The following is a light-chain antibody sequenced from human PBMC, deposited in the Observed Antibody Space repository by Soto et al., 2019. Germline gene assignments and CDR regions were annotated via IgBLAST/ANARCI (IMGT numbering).Light chain of an antibody. CDR3: QQYRSWPRT. Sequence: DIVLTQSPATLSVSPGERVTLSCRASQSVDINLAWYQQKPGQAPRLLIYGASTRATDMPGRFSGRGAGAEFTLTISSLQSEEFAVYYCQQYRSWPRTVGQGNKVDIK. CDR1: QSVDIN. V-gene: IGKV3-15*01. J-gene: IGKJ1*01. CDR2: GAS.